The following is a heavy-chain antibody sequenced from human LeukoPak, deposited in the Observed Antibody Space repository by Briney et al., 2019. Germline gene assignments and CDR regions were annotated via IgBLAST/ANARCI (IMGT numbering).Heavy chain of an antibody. CDR2: IFSGGST. J-gene: IGHJ4*02. V-gene: IGHV3-66*02. Sequence: PGGSLRLSCAASGFTVSSNYMNWVRQAPGKGLEWVSVIFSGGSTYYADSLKGRFTISRDNSKNTLYLQMNSLTAEDTAVYYCAREGGGAAFEYWGQGTPVTVSS. CDR3: AREGGGAAFEY. D-gene: IGHD3-16*01. CDR1: GFTVSSNY.